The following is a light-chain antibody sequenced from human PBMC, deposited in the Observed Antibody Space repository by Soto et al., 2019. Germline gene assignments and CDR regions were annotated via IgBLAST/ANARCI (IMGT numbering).Light chain of an antibody. Sequence: VMSKSPATVSVSPGERATLSCWASQSVSVNLAWYQQKPGQAPRLLIYGASTRATGIPARFSGSGSGTEFTLTISSLQSEDFAVHYCQQYNNWPPGTFGGGTKV. CDR1: QSVSVN. V-gene: IGKV3-15*01. J-gene: IGKJ4*01. CDR3: QQYNNWPPGT. CDR2: GAS.